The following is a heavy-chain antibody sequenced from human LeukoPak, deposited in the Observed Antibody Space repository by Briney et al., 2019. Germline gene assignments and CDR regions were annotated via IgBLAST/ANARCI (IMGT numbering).Heavy chain of an antibody. CDR3: ARGEPLS. V-gene: IGHV3-53*01. CDR2: LYSGRST. CDR1: GFIVSTNY. J-gene: IGHJ5*02. Sequence: GGSLRLSCAASGFIVSTNYMTWVRQAPGKGLEWVSVLYSGRSTYYADSVRGRFTISRDNSKNTLFLQMNSLRVEDTAIYYCARGEPLSWGQGTRVTVSS.